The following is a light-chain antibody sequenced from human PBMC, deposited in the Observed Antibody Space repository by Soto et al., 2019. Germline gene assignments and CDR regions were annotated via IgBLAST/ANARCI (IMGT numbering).Light chain of an antibody. J-gene: IGLJ1*01. CDR1: SSDVGGYNY. CDR3: NSFTTSSTTYV. CDR2: DVS. Sequence: QSALTQPASVSGSPGQSITISCTGTSSDVGGYNYVSWYQQHPGNVPKLMIYDVSNRPSGVSNRFSGSKSGNTASLTISGLQAEDEADYYCNSFTTSSTTYVFGTGTKLTVL. V-gene: IGLV2-14*01.